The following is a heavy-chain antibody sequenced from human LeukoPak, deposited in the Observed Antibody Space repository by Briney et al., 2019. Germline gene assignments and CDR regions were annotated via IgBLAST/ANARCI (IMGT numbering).Heavy chain of an antibody. Sequence: GSLRLSCAASGFTFSSYSMNWVRQAPGKGLEWVSSISSSSSYIYYADSVKGRFTISRDNAKNSLYLQMNSLRAEDTAVYYCARDAGEYYDSSGYSSEGYWGQGTLVTVSS. CDR2: ISSSSSYI. J-gene: IGHJ4*02. CDR1: GFTFSSYS. D-gene: IGHD3-22*01. CDR3: ARDAGEYYDSSGYSSEGY. V-gene: IGHV3-21*01.